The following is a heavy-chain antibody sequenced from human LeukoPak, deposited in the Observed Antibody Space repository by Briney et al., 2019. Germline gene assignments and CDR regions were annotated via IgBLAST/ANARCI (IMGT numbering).Heavy chain of an antibody. D-gene: IGHD1-7*01. CDR3: AGGCLNSDGLCWFDP. CDR1: GFPFSSHS. Sequence: NTGGSLRLSCAASGFPFSSHSINWVRQAPGKGLEWVSSISGRSSNIYYADSAKGRFTISRDSAKNSLYLQMNSLRAEDTAVYYCAGGCLNSDGLCWFDPWGQGTLVTVSS. J-gene: IGHJ5*02. V-gene: IGHV3-21*01. CDR2: ISGRSSNI.